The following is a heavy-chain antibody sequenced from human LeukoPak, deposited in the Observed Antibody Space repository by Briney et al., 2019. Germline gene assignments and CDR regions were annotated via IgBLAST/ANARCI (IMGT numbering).Heavy chain of an antibody. CDR1: GGTFSSYD. D-gene: IGHD3-22*01. CDR3: ARGRYYYDSSGYYDVDDDY. Sequence: SVKVSCKASGGTFSSYDISWVRQAPGQGLEWMGRIIPIFGIANYAQKFQGRVTITADKSTSTAYMELSSLRSEDTAVYYCARGRYYYDSSGYYDVDDDYWGQGTLVSVSS. J-gene: IGHJ4*02. CDR2: IIPIFGIA. V-gene: IGHV1-69*04.